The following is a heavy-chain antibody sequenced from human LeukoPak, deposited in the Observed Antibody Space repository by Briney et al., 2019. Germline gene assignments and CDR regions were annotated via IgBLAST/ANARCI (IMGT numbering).Heavy chain of an antibody. J-gene: IGHJ4*02. D-gene: IGHD3-10*01. CDR1: GGSISSSSYY. CDR2: IYYSGST. CDR3: ARRATMVREDPFDY. Sequence: PSETLSLTCTVSGGSISSSSYYWGWIRQPPGKGLEWIGSIYYSGSTYYNPSLKSRVTISVDTSKNQFSLKLSSVTAADTAVYYCARRATMVREDPFDYWGQGTLVTVSS. V-gene: IGHV4-39*01.